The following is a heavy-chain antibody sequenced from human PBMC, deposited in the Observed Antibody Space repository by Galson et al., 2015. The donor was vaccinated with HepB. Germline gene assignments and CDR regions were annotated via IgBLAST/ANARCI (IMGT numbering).Heavy chain of an antibody. CDR3: ARAGRTGNFDH. V-gene: IGHV6-1*01. J-gene: IGHJ4*02. Sequence: CAISGDSVSSNSAAWSWIRRSPSRGLEWLGRTYYRSKWYDDYAVSVKSRISINPDTSKNQFSLQLNSVTPEDTAMYYCARAGRTGNFDHWGQGTLVTISS. D-gene: IGHD3-10*01. CDR2: TYYRSKWYD. CDR1: GDSVSSNSAA.